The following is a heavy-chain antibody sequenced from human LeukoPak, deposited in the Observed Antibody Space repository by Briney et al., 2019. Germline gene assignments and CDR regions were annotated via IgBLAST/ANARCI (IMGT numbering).Heavy chain of an antibody. D-gene: IGHD6-13*01. Sequence: RGVSKRLPRAASGFPLNRYAMIGVRESPGKGLEWLSGIRGSGGSTYYADSVKGRFTISRDNSKNTLYLQMNSLRAEDTALYYCAKARGYSSSSSFDYWGQGTLVTVSS. CDR2: IRGSGGST. CDR3: AKARGYSSSSSFDY. V-gene: IGHV3-23*01. J-gene: IGHJ4*02. CDR1: GFPLNRYA.